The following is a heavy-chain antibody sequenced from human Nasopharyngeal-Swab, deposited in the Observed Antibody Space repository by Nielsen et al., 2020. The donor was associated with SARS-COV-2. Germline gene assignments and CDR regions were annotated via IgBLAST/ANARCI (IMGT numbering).Heavy chain of an antibody. J-gene: IGHJ6*03. CDR2: ISYDGSHE. CDR3: ARDSVYNFGVFIITTSFMDV. V-gene: IGHV3-30*04. D-gene: IGHD3-3*01. Sequence: SLRLSCAASGFTFSNFAMHWVRQAPGKGLEWVGLISYDGSHENYADSVRGRFTFFRDNSKDTVYLQMNSLRPEDTAVYYCARDSVYNFGVFIITTSFMDVWGKGTTVTVSS. CDR1: GFTFSNFA.